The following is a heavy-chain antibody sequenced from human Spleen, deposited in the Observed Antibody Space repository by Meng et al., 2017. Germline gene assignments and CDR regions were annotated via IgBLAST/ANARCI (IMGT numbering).Heavy chain of an antibody. CDR2: IYHSGKT. CDR1: RYSISSGYF. J-gene: IGHJ5*02. V-gene: IGHV4-38-2*02. Sequence: GSLRLSCTVSRYSISSGYFWGWIRQPPGKGLEWMGIIYHSGKTYYNPSLKSRVTISVDTSKNQFSLKLSSVTAADTAVYYCARADLWFGEAMGFDPWGQGTLVNGAS. CDR3: ARADLWFGEAMGFDP. D-gene: IGHD3-10*01.